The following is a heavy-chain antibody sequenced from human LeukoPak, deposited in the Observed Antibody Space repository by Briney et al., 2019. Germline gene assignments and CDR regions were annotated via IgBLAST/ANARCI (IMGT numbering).Heavy chain of an antibody. D-gene: IGHD3-22*01. V-gene: IGHV3-23*01. Sequence: SGGSLRLSCAASGFTFSSYAMTWVRQAPGKGLEWVSAISGSGGSTYYADSVKGRSTISRDNSRNTLSLQMNSLRAEDTAVYYCANVLEYYYDSRGYHSHYYYYGMDVWGQGTTVTVSS. CDR2: ISGSGGST. J-gene: IGHJ6*02. CDR1: GFTFSSYA. CDR3: ANVLEYYYDSRGYHSHYYYYGMDV.